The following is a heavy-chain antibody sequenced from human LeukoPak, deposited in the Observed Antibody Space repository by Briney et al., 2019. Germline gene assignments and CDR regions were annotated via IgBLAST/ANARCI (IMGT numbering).Heavy chain of an antibody. D-gene: IGHD7-27*01. V-gene: IGHV4-59*01. Sequence: SETLSLTCAVSGGSISSYYWSWIRQPPWKGLEWIGYIYYSGSTNYNPSLKSRVTISVDTSKNQFSLKLSSVTAADTAVYYCARSLGSHWYFDLWGRGTLVTVSS. J-gene: IGHJ2*01. CDR2: IYYSGST. CDR1: GGSISSYY. CDR3: ARSLGSHWYFDL.